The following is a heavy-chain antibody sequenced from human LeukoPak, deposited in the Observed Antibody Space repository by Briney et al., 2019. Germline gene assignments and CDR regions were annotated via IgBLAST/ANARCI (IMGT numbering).Heavy chain of an antibody. CDR1: GYSFTSYW. Sequence: GESLKISCKGSGYSFTSYWIGWVRQMPGKGLEWMGIIYPGDSDTRYSPSFQGQVTISADKSISTAYLQWSSLKASDTAMYYCARHPSEQWPPYYFDYWGQGTLVTVSS. CDR3: ARHPSEQWPPYYFDY. CDR2: IYPGDSDT. J-gene: IGHJ4*02. V-gene: IGHV5-51*01. D-gene: IGHD6-19*01.